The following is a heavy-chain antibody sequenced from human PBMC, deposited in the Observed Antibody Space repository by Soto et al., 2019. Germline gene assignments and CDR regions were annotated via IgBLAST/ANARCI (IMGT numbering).Heavy chain of an antibody. Sequence: QVQLQQWGAGLLKPSETLSLTCAVYGGSFSGYYWSWIRQPPGKGLEWIGEINHSGSTNYNPSLKSRVTISVDTSKNQFSLKLSSVTAADTAVYYCARTSEYDFWSRGGFDYWGQGTLVTVSS. CDR2: INHSGST. J-gene: IGHJ4*02. CDR1: GGSFSGYY. D-gene: IGHD3-3*01. V-gene: IGHV4-34*01. CDR3: ARTSEYDFWSRGGFDY.